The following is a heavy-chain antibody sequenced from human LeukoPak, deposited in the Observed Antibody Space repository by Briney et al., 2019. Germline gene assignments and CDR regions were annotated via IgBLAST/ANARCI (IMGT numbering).Heavy chain of an antibody. Sequence: PGGSLRLSLPASGLTVVTNYMGWVRQAPGKGPSWVSVIYNDGGTDYADSVKGRFIISRDNSKNTVYLQMNSLRVDDTAVYYCARDGAPGWPHTYWGQGTLVTVSS. V-gene: IGHV3-53*01. CDR2: IYNDGGT. CDR1: GLTVVTNY. CDR3: ARDGAPGWPHTY. J-gene: IGHJ4*02. D-gene: IGHD2-15*01.